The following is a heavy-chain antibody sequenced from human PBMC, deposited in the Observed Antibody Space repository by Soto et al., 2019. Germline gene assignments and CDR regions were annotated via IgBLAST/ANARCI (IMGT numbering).Heavy chain of an antibody. Sequence: GLPNRIWWSGFGDRCINYWVGRMLKMHGKGLEWMGLIYPGDSDTRYSPSFQGQVTISADKSISTAYLQWGSLKASDTAMYYCARGLGSGYYYYGMDIWGQGTTVTVSS. V-gene: IGHV5-51*01. CDR1: GDRCINYW. J-gene: IGHJ6*02. D-gene: IGHD3-10*01. CDR3: ARGLGSGYYYYGMDI. CDR2: IYPGDSDT.